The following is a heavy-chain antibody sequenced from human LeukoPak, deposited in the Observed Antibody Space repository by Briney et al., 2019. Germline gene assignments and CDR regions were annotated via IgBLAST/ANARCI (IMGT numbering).Heavy chain of an antibody. CDR3: ARSYGYGTNFDY. J-gene: IGHJ4*02. V-gene: IGHV4-31*03. Sequence: PSETLSLTCTVSGGSISSSNYYWSWIRQHPGKGLEWIGYMYYRGSTYYNPSLKSRVTISVDTSKNQFSLKLSSVTAADTAVYYCARSYGYGTNFDYWGRGTLVPLFS. D-gene: IGHD5-18*01. CDR2: MYYRGST. CDR1: GGSISSSNYY.